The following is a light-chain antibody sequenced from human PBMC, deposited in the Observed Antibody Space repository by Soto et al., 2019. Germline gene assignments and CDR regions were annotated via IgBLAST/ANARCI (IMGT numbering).Light chain of an antibody. CDR3: QQSYSTPRT. V-gene: IGKV1-39*01. J-gene: IGKJ1*01. CDR1: QSISSY. CDR2: AAS. Sequence: DIQRTQYPSSLSASVGDRVTITCRASQSISSYLNWYQQKPGKAPKLLIYAASSLQSGVPSRFSGSGSGTDFTLTISSLQPEDFATYYCQQSYSTPRTFAQGTKVDIK.